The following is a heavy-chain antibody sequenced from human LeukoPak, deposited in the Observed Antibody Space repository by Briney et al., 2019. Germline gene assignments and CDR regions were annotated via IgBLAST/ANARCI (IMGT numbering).Heavy chain of an antibody. J-gene: IGHJ4*02. V-gene: IGHV4-34*01. CDR3: TGVYCSSTSCSGEDY. CDR2: INHSGST. D-gene: IGHD2-2*01. CDR1: GGSFSGYY. Sequence: KPSETLSLTCAVYGGSFSGYYWSWIRQPPGKGLEWIGEINHSGSTNYNPSLKSRVTISVDTSKNQFSPKLSSVTAADTAVYYCTGVYCSSTSCSGEDYWGQGTLVTVSS.